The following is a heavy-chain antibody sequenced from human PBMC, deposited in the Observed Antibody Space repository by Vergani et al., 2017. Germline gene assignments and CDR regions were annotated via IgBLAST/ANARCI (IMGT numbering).Heavy chain of an antibody. CDR2: ISYDGSNK. CDR3: AKVWGDYVSQSDAFDI. V-gene: IGHV3-30*18. D-gene: IGHD4-17*01. CDR1: GFTFSSYG. Sequence: QVQLVESGGGVVQPGRSLRLSCAASGFTFSSYGMHWVRQAPGKGLEWVAVISYDGSNKYYADSVKGRFTISRDNSKNTLYLQMNSLRAEDTAVYYCAKVWGDYVSQSDAFDIWGQGTMVTVSS. J-gene: IGHJ3*02.